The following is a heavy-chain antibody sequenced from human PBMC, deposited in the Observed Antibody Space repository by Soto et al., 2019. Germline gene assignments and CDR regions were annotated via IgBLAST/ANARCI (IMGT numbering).Heavy chain of an antibody. CDR2: IYYSGST. CDR3: ARLPLTYCSSTSCYPQSWFDP. CDR1: GGSISSYY. J-gene: IGHJ5*02. V-gene: IGHV4-59*08. D-gene: IGHD2-2*01. Sequence: SETLSLTCTVSGGSISSYYWSWIRQPPGKGLEWIGYIYYSGSTNYNPSLKSRVTISVDTSKNQFSLKLSSVTAADTAVYYCARLPLTYCSSTSCYPQSWFDPWGQGTLVTV.